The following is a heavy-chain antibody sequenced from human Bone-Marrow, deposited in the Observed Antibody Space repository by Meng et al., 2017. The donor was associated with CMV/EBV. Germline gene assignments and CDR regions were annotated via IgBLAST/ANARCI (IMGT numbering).Heavy chain of an antibody. CDR2: ISAHNGNT. CDR3: ARGGAFTVTTHFDY. CDR1: GYTFTNYG. D-gene: IGHD1-1*01. V-gene: IGHV1-18*01. Sequence: ASVKVSCKASGYTFTNYGISWVRQAPGQGLGWMGWISAHNGNTRYTQKFQGRVTMTTDTSTKTAYMELRSLRSDDTAVYFCARGGAFTVTTHFDYWGQGTLVTVSS. J-gene: IGHJ4*02.